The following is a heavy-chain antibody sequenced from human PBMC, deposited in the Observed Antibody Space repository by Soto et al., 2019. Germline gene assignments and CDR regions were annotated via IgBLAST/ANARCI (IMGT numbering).Heavy chain of an antibody. Sequence: QVRLVQSGAEVKKPGASVKVSCKASGYTFTGYYIHWVRQAPGQGLEWMGSISPHSGGPNYAQRFQGRLTMTRDTSMTTVYMEMSGLTSDDTAVYYCAREEQTGANYYLDYWGQGTLVTVSS. CDR1: GYTFTGYY. J-gene: IGHJ4*02. CDR2: ISPHSGGP. D-gene: IGHD7-27*01. V-gene: IGHV1-2*02. CDR3: AREEQTGANYYLDY.